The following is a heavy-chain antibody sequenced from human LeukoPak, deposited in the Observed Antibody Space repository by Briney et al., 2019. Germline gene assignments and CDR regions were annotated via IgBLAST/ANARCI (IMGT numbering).Heavy chain of an antibody. CDR2: ISSSSKYI. D-gene: IGHD2-21*02. CDR3: ARDYLYCGGDCFVDD. J-gene: IGHJ4*02. CDR1: GFTFSSYS. Sequence: GGSLRLSCAASGFTFSSYSMNWVRQAPGKGLEWVSSISSSSKYIYDANSVKGRFTVSRDNAKNSLYLQMNSLRAEDTAVYYCARDYLYCGGDCFVDDWGQGTLVTVSS. V-gene: IGHV3-21*01.